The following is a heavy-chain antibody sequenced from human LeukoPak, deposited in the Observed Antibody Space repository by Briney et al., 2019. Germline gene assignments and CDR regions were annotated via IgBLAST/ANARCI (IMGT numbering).Heavy chain of an antibody. Sequence: GGSLRLSCAASGFTFSAYGMHWVRQAPGKGLEWVAVISYDGGNKYYADSVKGRFAISRDNSKNTLYLQMNSLRAEDTAVFYCAKDRVESGTMVQGVILYYYGMDVWGQGTTVTVSS. CDR1: GFTFSAYG. CDR3: AKDRVESGTMVQGVILYYYGMDV. V-gene: IGHV3-30*18. D-gene: IGHD3-10*01. CDR2: ISYDGGNK. J-gene: IGHJ6*02.